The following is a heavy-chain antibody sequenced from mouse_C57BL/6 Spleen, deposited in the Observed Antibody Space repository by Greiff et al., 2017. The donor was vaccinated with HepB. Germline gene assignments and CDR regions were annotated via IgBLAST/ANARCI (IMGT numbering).Heavy chain of an antibody. CDR3: ARVDPYYYAMDY. CDR1: GYTFTSYW. Sequence: QVQLQQPGAELVRPGSSVKLSCKASGYTFTSYWMHWVKQRPIQGLEWIGNIDPSDSETHYNQKFKDKATLTVDKSSSTAYMQLSSLTSEDSAVYYCARVDPYYYAMDYWGQGTSVTVAS. J-gene: IGHJ4*01. CDR2: IDPSDSET. V-gene: IGHV1-52*01.